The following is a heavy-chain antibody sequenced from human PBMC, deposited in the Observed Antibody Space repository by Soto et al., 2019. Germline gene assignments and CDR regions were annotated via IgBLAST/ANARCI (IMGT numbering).Heavy chain of an antibody. Sequence: SETLSLTRTVSGGSISSYYWSWIRQPPGKGLEWIGYIYYSGSTNYNPSLKSRVTISVDTSKNQFSLKLSSVTAADTAVYYCARPRAGKSYYYMDVWGKGTTVTVS. CDR3: ARPRAGKSYYYMDV. CDR2: IYYSGST. J-gene: IGHJ6*03. V-gene: IGHV4-59*08. CDR1: GGSISSYY. D-gene: IGHD6-19*01.